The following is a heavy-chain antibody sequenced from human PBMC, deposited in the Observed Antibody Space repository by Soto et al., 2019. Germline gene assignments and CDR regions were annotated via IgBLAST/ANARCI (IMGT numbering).Heavy chain of an antibody. D-gene: IGHD3-22*01. Sequence: QVQLVESGGGVVQPGRSLRLSCAASGFTFSSYGMHWVRQAPGKGLEWVAVIWYDGSNKYYADSVKGRFTISRDNSKNSLYLQMNSLRAEDTAVYYCARDPGTYYYDSSGYFFDCWGQGTLVTVSS. V-gene: IGHV3-33*01. CDR2: IWYDGSNK. CDR3: ARDPGTYYYDSSGYFFDC. J-gene: IGHJ4*02. CDR1: GFTFSSYG.